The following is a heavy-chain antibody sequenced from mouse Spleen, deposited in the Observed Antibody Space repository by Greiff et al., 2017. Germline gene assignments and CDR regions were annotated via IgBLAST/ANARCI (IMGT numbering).Heavy chain of an antibody. J-gene: IGHJ1*03. Sequence: DVMLVESGGGLVKPGGSLKLSCAASGFTFSDYGMHWVRQAPEKGLEWVAYISSGSSTIYYADTVKGRFTISRDNAKNTLFLQMTSLRSEDTAMYYCARPHGSSYVRYFDVWGTGTTVTVSS. D-gene: IGHD1-1*01. CDR2: ISSGSSTI. CDR1: GFTFSDYG. CDR3: ARPHGSSYVRYFDV. V-gene: IGHV5-17*01.